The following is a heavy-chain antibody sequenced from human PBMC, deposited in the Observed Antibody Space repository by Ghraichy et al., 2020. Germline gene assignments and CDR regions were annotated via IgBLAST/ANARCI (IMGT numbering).Heavy chain of an antibody. Sequence: LSLTCAASGFTFSSYWMSWARQAPGKGLEWVANIKEDGSEKNYVDSVKGRFTISRDNAKNSLSMQMNSLRAEDTAVYYCASEYGRGMDVWGQGTTVTVSS. D-gene: IGHD3-10*01. CDR1: GFTFSSYW. J-gene: IGHJ6*02. V-gene: IGHV3-7*01. CDR2: IKEDGSEK. CDR3: ASEYGRGMDV.